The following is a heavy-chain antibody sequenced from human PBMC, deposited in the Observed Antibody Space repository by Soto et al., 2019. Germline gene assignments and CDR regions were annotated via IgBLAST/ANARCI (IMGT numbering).Heavy chain of an antibody. CDR1: GGTFSSYA. J-gene: IGHJ6*02. Sequence: SVKVSCKASGGTFSSYAISWVRHAPGQGLEWMGGIIPIFGTANYAQKFQGRVTITADESTSTAYMELSSLRSEDTAVYYCARAPTRDYYGSGSYSDYYYGMDVWGQ. CDR3: ARAPTRDYYGSGSYSDYYYGMDV. V-gene: IGHV1-69*13. CDR2: IIPIFGTA. D-gene: IGHD3-10*01.